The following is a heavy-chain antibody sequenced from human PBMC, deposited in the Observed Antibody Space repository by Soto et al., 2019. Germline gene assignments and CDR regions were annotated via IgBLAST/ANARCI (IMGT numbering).Heavy chain of an antibody. Sequence: SQTLSLTCVISGDSVSSNSAAWNWIRQSPSRGLEWLGRTYYRSKWFSEYAVSVRGRITINPDTSKNHFSLHLNSVTPDDTAVYYCARTTGWFDYWGQGTLVTVSS. CDR3: ARTTGWFDY. CDR2: TYYRSKWFS. J-gene: IGHJ4*02. D-gene: IGHD6-19*01. V-gene: IGHV6-1*01. CDR1: GDSVSSNSAA.